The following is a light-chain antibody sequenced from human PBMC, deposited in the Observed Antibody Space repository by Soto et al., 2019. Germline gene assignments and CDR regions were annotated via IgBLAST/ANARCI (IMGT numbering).Light chain of an antibody. J-gene: IGKJ1*01. V-gene: IGKV3-15*01. CDR2: AAS. Sequence: EVLLTQSPATLSLPPGERATLSCRASQSVSSYLAWYQQKPGQAPRLLIYAASTRATGIPARFSGSGSGTEFTLTISSLQSEDFAVYYCQQYNNWWTFGQGTKVAIK. CDR1: QSVSSY. CDR3: QQYNNWWT.